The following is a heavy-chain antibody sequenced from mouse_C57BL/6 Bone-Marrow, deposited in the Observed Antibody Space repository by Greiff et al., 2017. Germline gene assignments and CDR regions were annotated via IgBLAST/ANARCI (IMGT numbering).Heavy chain of an antibody. D-gene: IGHD6-1*01. Sequence: QVQLKESGAELVRPGASVKLSCKASGYTFTDYYINWVKQRPGQGLEWIARIYPGSGNTYYNEKFKGKATLTAEKSSSTAYMQLSSLTSEDSAVYFCARGGSFSQSLYFDYWGQGTTLTVSS. CDR3: ARGGSFSQSLYFDY. J-gene: IGHJ2*01. CDR1: GYTFTDYY. CDR2: IYPGSGNT. V-gene: IGHV1-76*01.